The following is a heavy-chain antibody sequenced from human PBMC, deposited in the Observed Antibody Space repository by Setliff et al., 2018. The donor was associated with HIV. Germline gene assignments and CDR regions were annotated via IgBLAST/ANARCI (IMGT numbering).Heavy chain of an antibody. V-gene: IGHV3-33*06. J-gene: IGHJ4*02. Sequence: QPGGSLRLSCAASGFTFSSYGMHWVRQAPGKGLEWVAVIWYDGSNKYYADSVKGRFTISRDNSKNTLYLQMNSLRAEDTAVYYCAKDLVTTTGPDYWGQGTPVTVSS. D-gene: IGHD1-1*01. CDR2: IWYDGSNK. CDR1: GFTFSSYG. CDR3: AKDLVTTTGPDY.